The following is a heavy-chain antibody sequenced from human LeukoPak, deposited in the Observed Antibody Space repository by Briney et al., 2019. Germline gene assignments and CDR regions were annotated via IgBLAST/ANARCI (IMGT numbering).Heavy chain of an antibody. V-gene: IGHV1-69*06. D-gene: IGHD3-10*01. J-gene: IGHJ5*02. Sequence: SVKVSCKASGGTFSGYAISWVRQAPGQGLEWMGGIIPIFGTANYAQKFQGRVTITADKSTSTAYMELSSLRSEDTAVYYCARGGLLWFGELPRWFDPWGQGTLVTVSS. CDR1: GGTFSGYA. CDR2: IIPIFGTA. CDR3: ARGGLLWFGELPRWFDP.